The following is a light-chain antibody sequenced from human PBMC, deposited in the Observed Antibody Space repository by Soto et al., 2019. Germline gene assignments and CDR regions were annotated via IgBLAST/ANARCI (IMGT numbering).Light chain of an antibody. V-gene: IGKV3-20*01. CDR2: GAS. Sequence: EMVLTQSPATLSLSQGERATLSCRASQSVSSDYLVWYQQKPGQAPRLLIYGASRRATGIPDRFSGGGSGTDFILNISRLEPEDFAVYYCQHYDNTPPSVTFGPGTKVDSK. J-gene: IGKJ3*01. CDR3: QHYDNTPPSVT. CDR1: QSVSSDY.